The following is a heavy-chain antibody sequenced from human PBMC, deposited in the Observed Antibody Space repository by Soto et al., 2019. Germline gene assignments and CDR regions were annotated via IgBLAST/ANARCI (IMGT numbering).Heavy chain of an antibody. CDR2: ISYDGSNK. V-gene: IGHV3-30-3*01. J-gene: IGHJ3*02. D-gene: IGHD3-22*01. Sequence: QVQLVESGGGVVQPGRSLRLSCAASGFTFSSYAMHWVRQAPGKGLEWVAVISYDGSNKYYADSVKGRFTISRDNSKNTLYLQMNSLRAEDTAVYYCARPREYYYDPDDAFDIWGQGTMVTVSS. CDR1: GFTFSSYA. CDR3: ARPREYYYDPDDAFDI.